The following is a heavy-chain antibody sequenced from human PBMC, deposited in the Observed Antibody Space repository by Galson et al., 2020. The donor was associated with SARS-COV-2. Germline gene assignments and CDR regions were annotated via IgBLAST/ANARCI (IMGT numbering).Heavy chain of an antibody. Sequence: GESLKIYCTASGNPTTSHGISWLRPAAGQGVESRGWTRTDNGDTYYAQKVQGRITMTTDTSTCTAYMELRSLRSDDPAVYYCAREFWYYAAGSEYWRQGTLVTVSS. V-gene: IGHV1-18*04. J-gene: IGHJ4*02. CDR1: GNPTTSHG. D-gene: IGHD3-10*01. CDR2: TRTDNGDT. CDR3: AREFWYYAAGSEY.